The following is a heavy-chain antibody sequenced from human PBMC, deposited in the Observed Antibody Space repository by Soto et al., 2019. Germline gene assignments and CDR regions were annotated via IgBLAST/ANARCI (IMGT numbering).Heavy chain of an antibody. CDR3: ARDYGDSSGPFDY. V-gene: IGHV3-33*01. Sequence: QVQLVESGGGVVQPGRSLRLSCAASGFTFSSYGMHWVRQAPGKGLEWVAVIWYDGSNKYYADSVKGRFTISRDNSKNTLYLQMNSLRAEDTAVYYCARDYGDSSGPFDYWGQGTLVTVSS. D-gene: IGHD3-22*01. CDR1: GFTFSSYG. CDR2: IWYDGSNK. J-gene: IGHJ4*02.